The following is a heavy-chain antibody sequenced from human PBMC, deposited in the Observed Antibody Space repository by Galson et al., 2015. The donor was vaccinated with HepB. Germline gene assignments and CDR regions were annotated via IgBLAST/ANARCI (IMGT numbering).Heavy chain of an antibody. J-gene: IGHJ4*02. CDR3: AKCPRTFFIPHENYYFDY. CDR1: GFTFGSYA. V-gene: IGHV3-23*01. CDR2: VFGSGSTT. Sequence: SLRLSCAASGFTFGSYAMSWVRQAPGKGLEWVSTVFGSGSTTFYADSVKGRFAISRDNSRNTLYLQMNSLRADDTAVYYCAKCPRTFFIPHENYYFDYWGQGTLVTVSS. D-gene: IGHD1-7*01.